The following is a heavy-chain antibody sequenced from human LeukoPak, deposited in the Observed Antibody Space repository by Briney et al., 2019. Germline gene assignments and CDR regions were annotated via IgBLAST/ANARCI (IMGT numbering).Heavy chain of an antibody. CDR1: GFTFSAYA. V-gene: IGHV3-64D*09. D-gene: IGHD1-14*01. CDR3: VKITSVSGGDC. J-gene: IGHJ4*02. CDR2: ISNNGGSS. Sequence: GGSLRLSCSASGFTFSAYAMYWVRQAPGKGLEYVSGISNNGGSSFYADSVKGRFTISRDNSKNTLYLQMSSLRAEDTAVYYCVKITSVSGGDCWGQGTRLTVSS.